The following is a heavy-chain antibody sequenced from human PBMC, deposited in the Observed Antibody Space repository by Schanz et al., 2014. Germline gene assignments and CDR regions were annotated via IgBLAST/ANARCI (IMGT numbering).Heavy chain of an antibody. CDR1: GGSFRGYY. CDR3: ARGRVMGIFGKMGHGMDV. CDR2: INQSGST. V-gene: IGHV4-34*01. D-gene: IGHD3-3*01. J-gene: IGHJ6*02. Sequence: QVQLQQWGAGLLKPSETLSLTCGVYGGSFRGYYWSWIRQPPGKGLEGIGEINQSGSTYYSPSLKRRVTVSEAASKTQCSLKLNSVTAADTAVYYCARGRVMGIFGKMGHGMDVWGQGTTVTVSS.